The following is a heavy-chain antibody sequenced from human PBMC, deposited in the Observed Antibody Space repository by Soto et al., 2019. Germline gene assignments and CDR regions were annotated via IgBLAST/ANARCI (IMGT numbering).Heavy chain of an antibody. Sequence: QVHLVQSGAEVKKPGSSVRVSCKASGGTYRNYAVNWVRQAPGQGLEWMGGIIPISGTTNYAQKFQGRVTITADESTSTAYMELRRLTSEDTAVYFCARDEGDDSSGYYDVNYWGQGTLVTVSS. CDR2: IIPISGTT. D-gene: IGHD3-22*01. J-gene: IGHJ4*02. V-gene: IGHV1-69*01. CDR3: ARDEGDDSSGYYDVNY. CDR1: GGTYRNYA.